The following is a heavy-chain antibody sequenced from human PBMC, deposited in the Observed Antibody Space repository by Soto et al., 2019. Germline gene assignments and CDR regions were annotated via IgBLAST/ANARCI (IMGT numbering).Heavy chain of an antibody. CDR1: GFTFSSYA. Sequence: QVQLVESGGGVVQPGRSLRLSCAASGFTFSSYAMHWVRQAPGKGLEWVAVISYDGSNKYYADSVKGRFTISRDNSKNTLYLQMNSLRAEDTAVYYCARDLAPPRVDINNNWFDPWGQGTLVTVSS. CDR2: ISYDGSNK. V-gene: IGHV3-30-3*01. D-gene: IGHD3-10*01. J-gene: IGHJ5*02. CDR3: ARDLAPPRVDINNNWFDP.